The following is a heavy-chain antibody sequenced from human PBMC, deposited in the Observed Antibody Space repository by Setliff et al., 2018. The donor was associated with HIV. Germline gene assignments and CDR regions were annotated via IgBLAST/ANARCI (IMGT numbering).Heavy chain of an antibody. D-gene: IGHD3-10*02. Sequence: ASVKVSCKASGYTFSDYFIHWMRQAPGQGLEWMGWIHPNRGGTNYAQKFQGRVTMTRDTSITTAYMELSRLSSDDTAVYYCARVFGVRQAFDNWGQGTVVTVSS. V-gene: IGHV1-2*02. J-gene: IGHJ4*02. CDR2: IHPNRGGT. CDR3: ARVFGVRQAFDN. CDR1: GYTFSDYF.